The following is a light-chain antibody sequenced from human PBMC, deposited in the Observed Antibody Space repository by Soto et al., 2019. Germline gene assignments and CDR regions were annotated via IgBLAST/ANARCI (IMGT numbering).Light chain of an antibody. CDR1: QTISSW. J-gene: IGKJ1*01. V-gene: IGKV1-5*01. CDR2: AAS. CDR3: QQYNSYSRT. Sequence: DIQLTQSPSTLARSVGDRVTITCRASQTISSWLAWYQQKPGKAPKLLIYAASSLQSGVPSRFSGSGSGTDFTLTISSLQPDDFATYYCQQYNSYSRTFGQGTKVDIK.